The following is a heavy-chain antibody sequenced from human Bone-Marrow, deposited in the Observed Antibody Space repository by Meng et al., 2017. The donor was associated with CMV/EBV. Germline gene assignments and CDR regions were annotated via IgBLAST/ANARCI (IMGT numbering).Heavy chain of an antibody. J-gene: IGHJ5*02. Sequence: SETLSLTCAVYGGSFSGYYWSWIRQPPGKGLEWIGEINHSGSTNYNPSLKSRVTISVDTSKNQFSLKLSSVTAADTAVYYCARGLKDIVVVPAASRGWFDPWGQGTLVTVYS. CDR3: ARGLKDIVVVPAASRGWFDP. V-gene: IGHV4-34*01. CDR1: GGSFSGYY. D-gene: IGHD2-2*01. CDR2: INHSGST.